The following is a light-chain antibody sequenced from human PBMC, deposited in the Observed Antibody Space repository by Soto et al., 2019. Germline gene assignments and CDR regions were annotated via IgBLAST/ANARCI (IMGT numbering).Light chain of an antibody. J-gene: IGKJ5*01. Sequence: NVVALSPFTLSLSKGERATRSCRASQSVTTYLAWYQQKPGQAPRLLIYDATNRATGIPARFSGSGSGTDFTLTISSLQPEDFAVYYCQQRSNWPPRITFGQGTRLEIK. CDR2: DAT. V-gene: IGKV3-11*01. CDR3: QQRSNWPPRIT. CDR1: QSVTTY.